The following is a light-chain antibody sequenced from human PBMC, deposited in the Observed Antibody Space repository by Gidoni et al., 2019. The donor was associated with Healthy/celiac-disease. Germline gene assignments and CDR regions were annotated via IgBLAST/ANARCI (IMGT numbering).Light chain of an antibody. CDR2: DAS. J-gene: IGKJ5*01. Sequence: DIVLTKSPATLSLSPGERATLSCRASQSVSSYLAWYQQKPGQAPRLLIYDASTRATGIPARFSGSGSGTDFTLTISSLEPEDFAVYYCQQRSNWSFTFGQGTRLEIK. V-gene: IGKV3-11*01. CDR3: QQRSNWSFT. CDR1: QSVSSY.